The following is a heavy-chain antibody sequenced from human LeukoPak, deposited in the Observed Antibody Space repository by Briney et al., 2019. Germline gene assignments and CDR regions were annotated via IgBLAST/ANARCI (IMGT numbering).Heavy chain of an antibody. D-gene: IGHD3-10*01. CDR2: IYYGGTT. Sequence: SQTLSLTCTVSGGSIRNDYWSWIRQPPRKGLEWIGYIYYGGTTDYNPPLKSRVIISLDTSKNQISLKLSSVTAADTAVYYCATSGGWYRFEYWGQGTLVTVSS. CDR3: ATSGGWYRFEY. J-gene: IGHJ4*02. V-gene: IGHV4-59*08. CDR1: GGSIRNDY.